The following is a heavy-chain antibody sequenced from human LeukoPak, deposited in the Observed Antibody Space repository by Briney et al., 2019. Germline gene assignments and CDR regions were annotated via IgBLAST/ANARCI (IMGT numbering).Heavy chain of an antibody. Sequence: GRSLRLSCAASGFTFSSYGMHWVRQAPGKGLEWVAVISNDGTKTYSADSVKGRFTISRDNSKRTLYLQMNTVRTEDTAVYYCAKGEGGSSSWYDFYDFGMDVWGKGTTVTVSP. CDR3: AKGEGGSSSWYDFYDFGMDV. D-gene: IGHD6-13*01. V-gene: IGHV3-30*18. CDR1: GFTFSSYG. J-gene: IGHJ6*04. CDR2: ISNDGTKT.